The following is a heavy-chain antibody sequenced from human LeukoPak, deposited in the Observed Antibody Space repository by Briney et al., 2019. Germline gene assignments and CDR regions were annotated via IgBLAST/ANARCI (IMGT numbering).Heavy chain of an antibody. D-gene: IGHD2-15*01. V-gene: IGHV4-39*07. Sequence: SETLSLTCTVSGGSISSTNYYWAWIRQPPGKGLEWIGSIYYSGSTDYNPSLKSRVTISVDTSKNQFSLKLSSVTAADTAVYYCARMGSCSGGSCYDYWGQGTLVTVSS. CDR3: ARMGSCSGGSCYDY. J-gene: IGHJ4*02. CDR1: GGSISSTNYY. CDR2: IYYSGST.